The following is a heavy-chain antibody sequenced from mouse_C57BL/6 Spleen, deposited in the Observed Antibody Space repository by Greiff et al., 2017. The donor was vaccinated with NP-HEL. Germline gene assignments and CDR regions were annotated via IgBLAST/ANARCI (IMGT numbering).Heavy chain of an antibody. CDR1: GYSFTGYY. CDR3: ARSRNYYGSSYGYFDV. J-gene: IGHJ1*03. CDR2: INPSTGGT. D-gene: IGHD1-1*01. V-gene: IGHV1-42*01. Sequence: EVQLVESGPELVKPGASVKISCKASGYSFTGYYMNWVKQSPEKSLEWIGEINPSTGGTTYNQKFKAKATLTVDKSSSTAYMQLKSLTSEDSAVYYCARSRNYYGSSYGYFDVWGTGTTVTVSS.